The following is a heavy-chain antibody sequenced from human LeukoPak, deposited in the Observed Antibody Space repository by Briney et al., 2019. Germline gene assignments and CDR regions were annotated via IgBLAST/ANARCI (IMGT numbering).Heavy chain of an antibody. CDR1: GFTFIDYG. J-gene: IGHJ4*02. D-gene: IGHD6-19*01. V-gene: IGHV3-30*18. Sequence: PGTSQRLSCAASGFTFIDYGMHWVRQAPGKGLEWVAVIAYEGRNKYYADSVKGRFTVSRDDSKSMLYLQMNSLTIGDTAVYYCAKDLPDTSGWFRGAFDKWGQGTLVTVSS. CDR2: IAYEGRNK. CDR3: AKDLPDTSGWFRGAFDK.